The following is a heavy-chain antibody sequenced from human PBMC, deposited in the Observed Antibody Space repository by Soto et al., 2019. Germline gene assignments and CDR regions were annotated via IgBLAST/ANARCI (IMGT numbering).Heavy chain of an antibody. CDR3: ARTAMAGDYFYYGMDV. D-gene: IGHD6-19*01. CDR1: GYTFSSYG. V-gene: IGHV1-18*04. Sequence: GASVKVSCKASGYTFSSYGISWVRQAPGQGLEWMGWISVYNGNTNYAQKLQGRVTMTSDTSTSTAYMELRSLRSDDTAVYYCARTAMAGDYFYYGMDVWGQGTTVTVSS. J-gene: IGHJ6*02. CDR2: ISVYNGNT.